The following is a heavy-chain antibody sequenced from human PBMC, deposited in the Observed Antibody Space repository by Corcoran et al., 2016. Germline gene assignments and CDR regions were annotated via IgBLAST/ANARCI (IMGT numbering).Heavy chain of an antibody. CDR1: GFTFSNAW. V-gene: IGHV3-15*07. D-gene: IGHD3-9*01. Sequence: EVQLVESGGGLVKPGGSLRLSCAASGFTFSNAWMNWVRQAPGKGLEWVGRIKSKTDGGTTDYAAPVKGRFTISRDDSKNTLYQQMNSLKNEAKAVYYCTTDTYYDILTGYPTLWYYYYGMDVWGQGTTVTVSS. CDR3: TTDTYYDILTGYPTLWYYYYGMDV. CDR2: IKSKTDGGTT. J-gene: IGHJ6*02.